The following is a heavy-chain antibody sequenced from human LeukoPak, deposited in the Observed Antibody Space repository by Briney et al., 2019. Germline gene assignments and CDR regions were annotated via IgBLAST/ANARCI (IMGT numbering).Heavy chain of an antibody. J-gene: IGHJ4*02. D-gene: IGHD3-22*01. CDR1: GGSISSGGYY. CDR2: IYHSGST. CDR3: ARSYSSVGGPGSDY. V-gene: IGHV4-30-2*01. Sequence: PSETLSLTCTVSGGSISSGGYYWSWIRQPPGKGLEWIGYIYHSGSTYYNPSLKSRVTISVDRSKNQFSLKLSSVTAADTAVYYCARSYSSVGGPGSDYWGQGTLVTVSS.